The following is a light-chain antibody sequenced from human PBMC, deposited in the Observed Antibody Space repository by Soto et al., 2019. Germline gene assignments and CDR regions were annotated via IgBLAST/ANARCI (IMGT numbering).Light chain of an antibody. CDR1: QSLSSSY. J-gene: IGKJ5*01. Sequence: DIVLTQSPGTLSLSPGERATLSCRASQSLSSSYLAWYQQKPGQAPRLLIYDASNRATGIPARFSGSGSGTDFTLTITRLEPEDFAVYYCQQYGSSVTFGQGTRLEIK. CDR3: QQYGSSVT. CDR2: DAS. V-gene: IGKV3-20*01.